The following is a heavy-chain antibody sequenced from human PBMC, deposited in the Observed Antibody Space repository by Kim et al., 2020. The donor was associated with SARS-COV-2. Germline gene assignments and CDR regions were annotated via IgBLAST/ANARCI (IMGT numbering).Heavy chain of an antibody. CDR3: AKDRVDDYDILTGYHDAFDI. Sequence: GGSLRLSCAASGFTFSSYAMSWVRQAPGKGLEWVSAISGSGGSTYYADSVKGRFTISRDNSKNTLYLQMNSLRAEDTAVYYCAKDRVDDYDILTGYHDAFDIWGQGTMVTVSS. CDR2: ISGSGGST. D-gene: IGHD3-9*01. V-gene: IGHV3-23*01. J-gene: IGHJ3*02. CDR1: GFTFSSYA.